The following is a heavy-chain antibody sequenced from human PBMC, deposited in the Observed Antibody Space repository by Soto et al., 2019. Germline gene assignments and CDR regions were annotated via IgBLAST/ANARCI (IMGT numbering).Heavy chain of an antibody. D-gene: IGHD6-13*01. CDR3: AKGPGIAGPRPSFFDY. Sequence: GGSLRLSCAASGFTFSSYAMSWVRQAPGKGLEWVSAISGSGGSTYYADSVKGRFTISRDNSKNTLYLQMNSLRAEDTAVYYCAKGPGIAGPRPSFFDYWGQGTLVTVSS. CDR1: GFTFSSYA. CDR2: ISGSGGST. J-gene: IGHJ4*02. V-gene: IGHV3-23*01.